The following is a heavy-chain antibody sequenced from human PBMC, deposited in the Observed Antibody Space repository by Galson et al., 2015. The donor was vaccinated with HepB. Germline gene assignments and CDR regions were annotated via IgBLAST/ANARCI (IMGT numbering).Heavy chain of an antibody. J-gene: IGHJ3*02. V-gene: IGHV1-8*01. D-gene: IGHD1-26*01. CDR2: MNPNSGNT. Sequence: SVKVSCKASGYTFTSYDINWVRQATGQGLEWMGWMNPNSGNTGYAQKFQGRVTMTRNTSISTAYMELSSLRSEDTAVYYCASVVGATLWNDAFDIWGQGTMVTVSS. CDR1: GYTFTSYD. CDR3: ASVVGATLWNDAFDI.